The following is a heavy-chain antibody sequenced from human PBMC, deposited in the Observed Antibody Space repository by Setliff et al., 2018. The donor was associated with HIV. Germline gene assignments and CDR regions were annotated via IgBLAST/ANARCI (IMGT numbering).Heavy chain of an antibody. CDR1: GDSIRSGDYY. Sequence: PSETLSLTCTVSGDSIRSGDYYWSWIRQSPEKGLEWIGEINHSGTTTYNPSLKSRLSMSVVTSKNQFSLRLHSVTAADTGVYFCARGHNSHWTARHFDPWGQGILVTVSS. J-gene: IGHJ5*02. D-gene: IGHD1-1*01. CDR2: INHSGTT. V-gene: IGHV4-61*08. CDR3: ARGHNSHWTARHFDP.